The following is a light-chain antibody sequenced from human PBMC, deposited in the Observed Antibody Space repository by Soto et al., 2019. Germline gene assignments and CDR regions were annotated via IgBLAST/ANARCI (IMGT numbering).Light chain of an antibody. CDR2: EVS. V-gene: IGLV2-14*01. J-gene: IGLJ2*01. Sequence: QSALTQPASVSGSPGQSITFSCPGTSSDVGGYNYVSWYQHHPGKAPKLMIYEVSNRPSGVSNRFSGSKSGNTASLTISGLQAEDEADYYCSSYTSSSTRNVVFGGGTKVTVL. CDR1: SSDVGGYNY. CDR3: SSYTSSSTRNVV.